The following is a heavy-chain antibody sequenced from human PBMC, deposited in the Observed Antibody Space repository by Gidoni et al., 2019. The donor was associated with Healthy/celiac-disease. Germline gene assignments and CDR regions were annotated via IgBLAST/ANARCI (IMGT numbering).Heavy chain of an antibody. CDR2: ISSSSSYI. Sequence: EVQLVESGGGLVKPGGSLRLSCAASGFPFRSYSMNWVRQAPGKGLEWVSSISSSSSYIYYADSVKGRFTISRDNAKNSLYLQMNSLRAEDTAVYYCARGVQYGSGSYYVYWGQGTLVTVSS. J-gene: IGHJ4*02. D-gene: IGHD3-10*01. CDR1: GFPFRSYS. V-gene: IGHV3-21*01. CDR3: ARGVQYGSGSYYVY.